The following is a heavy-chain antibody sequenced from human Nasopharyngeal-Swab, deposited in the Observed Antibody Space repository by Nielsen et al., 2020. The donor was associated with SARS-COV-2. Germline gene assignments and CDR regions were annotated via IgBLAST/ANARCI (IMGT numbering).Heavy chain of an antibody. CDR3: ARELAAAGTGGN. J-gene: IGHJ4*02. CDR2: IWYDGSNK. CDR1: GFTFSSYG. V-gene: IGHV3-33*01. Sequence: LSLTRAASGFTFSSYGMHWVRQAPGKGLEWVAVIWYDGSNKYYADSVKGRFTIPRDNSKNTLYLQMNSLRAEDTAVYYCARELAAAGTGGNWGQGTLVTVSS. D-gene: IGHD6-13*01.